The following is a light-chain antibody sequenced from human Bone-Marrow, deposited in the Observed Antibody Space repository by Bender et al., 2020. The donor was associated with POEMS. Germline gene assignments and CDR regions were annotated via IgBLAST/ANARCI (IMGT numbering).Light chain of an antibody. CDR3: CAYAGSVTWV. J-gene: IGLJ3*02. Sequence: QSALTQPASVSGSPGQSITISCTGTSSDVGSYNLVSWYQQHPGKAPKLLIYEGNKRPLGVSNRFSGSKSGTTASLTISGLQAEDESDYYCCAYAGSVTWVFGGGTKLTVL. V-gene: IGLV2-23*01. CDR1: SSDVGSYNL. CDR2: EGN.